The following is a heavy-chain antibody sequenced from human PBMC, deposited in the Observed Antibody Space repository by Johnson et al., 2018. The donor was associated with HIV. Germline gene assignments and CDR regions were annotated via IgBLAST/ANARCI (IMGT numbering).Heavy chain of an antibody. D-gene: IGHD3-22*01. Sequence: MPLVESGGALVQPGGSLKLSCAGSGFTFSASAMHWVRQASGKGLEWVGRIRSNANNYATAYAASVKGRFSISRDDSKNTAYLQMSSLKTEDTAIYYCAKVAYHYDSSGYEDALDIWGQGTMVTVSS. V-gene: IGHV3-73*01. J-gene: IGHJ3*02. CDR2: IRSNANNYAT. CDR1: GFTFSASA. CDR3: AKVAYHYDSSGYEDALDI.